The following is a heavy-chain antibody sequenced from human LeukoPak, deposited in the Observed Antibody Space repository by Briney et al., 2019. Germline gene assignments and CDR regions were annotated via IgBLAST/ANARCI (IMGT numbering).Heavy chain of an antibody. V-gene: IGHV3-48*01. CDR2: ISSSSSTI. CDR3: ATGPYNAYSY. Sequence: GGSLRLSCAVSGFTFSSYSMNWVRQAPGKGLEWVSYISSSSSTIYYADSVKGRFTISRDNAKNSLYLQMNSLRAEDTAVYYCATGPYNAYSYWGQGTLVTVSS. CDR1: GFTFSSYS. J-gene: IGHJ4*02. D-gene: IGHD7-27*01.